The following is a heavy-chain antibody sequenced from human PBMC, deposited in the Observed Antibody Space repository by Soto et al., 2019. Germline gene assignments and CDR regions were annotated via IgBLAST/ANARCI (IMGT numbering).Heavy chain of an antibody. CDR3: ARGSGIAVIPGELEDGHYDY. J-gene: IGHJ4*02. V-gene: IGHV4-34*01. D-gene: IGHD2-2*01. Sequence: QVQLQQWGAGLLKPSETLSLTCAVSGQSFSGHTWSWIRQSPGKGLEWIGEISQSGSTYYNPSLKTRVTISADTSKKQFSLTLNSVTAADTGVFYCARGSGIAVIPGELEDGHYDYGGQGTLVSVSS. CDR2: ISQSGST. CDR1: GQSFSGHT.